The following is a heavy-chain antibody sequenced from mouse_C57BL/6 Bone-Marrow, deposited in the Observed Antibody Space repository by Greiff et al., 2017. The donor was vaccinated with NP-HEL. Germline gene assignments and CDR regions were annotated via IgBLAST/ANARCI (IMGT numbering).Heavy chain of an antibody. CDR3: ALIYYGNYDAMDY. CDR2: IYPGSGST. Sequence: QVQLQQPGAELVKPGASVKMSCKASGYTFTSYWITWVKQRPGQGLEWIGDIYPGSGSTNYNEKFKSKATLTVDTSSSPAYMQLSSLTSEDSAVYYCALIYYGNYDAMDYWGQGTSVTVSS. D-gene: IGHD2-1*01. CDR1: GYTFTSYW. V-gene: IGHV1-55*01. J-gene: IGHJ4*01.